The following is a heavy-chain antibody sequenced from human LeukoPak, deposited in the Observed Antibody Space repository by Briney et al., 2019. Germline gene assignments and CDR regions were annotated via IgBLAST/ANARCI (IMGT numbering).Heavy chain of an antibody. CDR2: IYYSGST. CDR1: GGSISSSSYS. V-gene: IGHV4-39*01. CDR3: ARGLGGDCSHVDY. Sequence: SETLSLTCTVSGGSISSSSYSWGWIRQPPGKGLEWIGSIYYSGSTYYNPSLKSRVTISVDTSKNQFSLKLSSVTAADTAVYYCARGLGGDCSHVDYWGQGTLVTVSS. J-gene: IGHJ4*02. D-gene: IGHD2-21*02.